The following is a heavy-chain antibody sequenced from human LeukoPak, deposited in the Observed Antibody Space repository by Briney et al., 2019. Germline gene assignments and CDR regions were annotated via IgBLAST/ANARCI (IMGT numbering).Heavy chain of an antibody. Sequence: GGSLRLSCAASRFTFSSYWMSWVRQAPGKGLEWVANIKHDGSEKYYVDSMKGQFTISRDNPKNSLYLQMNSLRAEDTAVYYCARGIRSEGNAFDIWGQGTMVTVSS. V-gene: IGHV3-7*01. CDR2: IKHDGSEK. D-gene: IGHD6-13*01. CDR1: RFTFSSYW. CDR3: ARGIRSEGNAFDI. J-gene: IGHJ3*02.